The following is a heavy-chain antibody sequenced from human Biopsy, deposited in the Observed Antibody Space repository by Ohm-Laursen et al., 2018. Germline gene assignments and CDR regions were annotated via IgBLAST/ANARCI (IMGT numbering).Heavy chain of an antibody. CDR2: MNPNSGNT. V-gene: IGHV1-8*01. CDR1: GYTFTNYN. Sequence: ASVKVSCKASGYTFTNYNVIWVRQATGQGLEWMGWMNPNSGNTGYAQKFQGRVTMTRNTSISTAYMELSSLTSVDTAVYYCARDFNYDGGGSFNFDYWGQGTLVTVSS. D-gene: IGHD3-22*01. J-gene: IGHJ4*02. CDR3: ARDFNYDGGGSFNFDY.